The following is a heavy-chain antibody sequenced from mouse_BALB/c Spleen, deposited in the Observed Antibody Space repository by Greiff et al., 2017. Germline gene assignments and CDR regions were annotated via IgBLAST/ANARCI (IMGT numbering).Heavy chain of an antibody. CDR1: GFTFSSFG. D-gene: IGHD4-1*01. CDR2: ISSGSSTI. CDR3: ATGYYAMDY. J-gene: IGHJ4*01. Sequence: EVQRVESGGGLVQPGGSRKLSCAASGFTFSSFGMHWVRQAPEKGLEWVAYISSGSSTIYYADTVKGRFTISRDNPKNTLFLQMTSLRSEDTAMYYCATGYYAMDYWGQGTSVTVSS. V-gene: IGHV5-17*02.